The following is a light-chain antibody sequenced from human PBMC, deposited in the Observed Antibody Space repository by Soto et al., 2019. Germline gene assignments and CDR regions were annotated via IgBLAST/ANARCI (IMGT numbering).Light chain of an antibody. V-gene: IGKV1-33*01. CDR1: QDISNY. Sequence: DLQMTQSPSSLSASVGDRVTITCQASQDISNYLNWYQQKPGKAPKLLSYDASNLETGVPSRFSGSGSGTDFTFTISSLQPEDIATYYCQQYDNLLRLTFGHGTKVDIK. J-gene: IGKJ3*01. CDR3: QQYDNLLRLT. CDR2: DAS.